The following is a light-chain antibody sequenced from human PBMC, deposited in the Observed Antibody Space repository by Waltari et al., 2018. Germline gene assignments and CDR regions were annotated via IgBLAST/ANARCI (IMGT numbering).Light chain of an antibody. CDR2: EVS. CDR3: ISFTSSVTYV. Sequence: QSALTQPASVSGSPGQSITISCTGTSSDIGAYKYVSWYQQHPGKAPKLIIYEVSNLPSWGSNRFSGSKSGNTAALAISGLQAEDEADYYCISFTSSVTYVFGTGTRVTVV. CDR1: SSDIGAYKY. J-gene: IGLJ1*01. V-gene: IGLV2-14*01.